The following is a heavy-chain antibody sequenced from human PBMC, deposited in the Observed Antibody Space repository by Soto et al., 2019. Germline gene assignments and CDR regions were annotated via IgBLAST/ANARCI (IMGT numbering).Heavy chain of an antibody. D-gene: IGHD5-12*01. CDR2: INSNGGST. CDR1: GYIFSTYA. Sequence: EVQLVESGGGLVQPGGSLRLSCAASGYIFSTYAIHWVRQAPGKGLEYVSVINSNGGSTFYANSVKGRFTISRDNSNNMVYLQMDRLRVDDTAVYYCARAPGYSGYDALDYWGQGTLVTVSS. J-gene: IGHJ4*02. CDR3: ARAPGYSGYDALDY. V-gene: IGHV3-64*01.